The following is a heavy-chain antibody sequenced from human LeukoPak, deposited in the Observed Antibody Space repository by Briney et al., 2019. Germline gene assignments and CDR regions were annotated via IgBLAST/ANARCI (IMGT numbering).Heavy chain of an antibody. J-gene: IGHJ3*02. V-gene: IGHV3-23*01. Sequence: GGSLRLSCAASGFTFSSYAMNWVRQAPGKGLEWVSATSGSGGSTYYADSVKGRFTISRDNSKKTLYLQMNSLRAEDTAVYYCAKGYCSSSRCDAFDIWGQGTMVTVSS. D-gene: IGHD2-2*01. CDR3: AKGYCSSSRCDAFDI. CDR2: TSGSGGST. CDR1: GFTFSSYA.